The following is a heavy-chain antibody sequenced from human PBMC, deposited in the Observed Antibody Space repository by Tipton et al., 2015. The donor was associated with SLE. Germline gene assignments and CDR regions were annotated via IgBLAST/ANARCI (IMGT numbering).Heavy chain of an antibody. Sequence: SLRLSCDVSGGSISSSNWWSWVRQPPGKGLEWIGEIYHSGSTNYNPSLKSRVTISIEKSKNQFFLNLSSVTAADTAIYYCSRRAPDYGDYGRWFDPWGQGTLVTVSS. D-gene: IGHD4-17*01. CDR1: GGSISSSNW. J-gene: IGHJ5*02. CDR2: IYHSGST. CDR3: SRRAPDYGDYGRWFDP. V-gene: IGHV4-4*02.